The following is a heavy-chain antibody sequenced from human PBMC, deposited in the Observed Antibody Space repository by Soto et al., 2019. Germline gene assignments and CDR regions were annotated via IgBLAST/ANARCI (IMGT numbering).Heavy chain of an antibody. Sequence: QVQLQQWGAGLLKPSETLSLTCAVYGGSFSGYDWSWVRQPPGKGLEWIGEINDSGSTNYNPSLKXRVXISVDTSKSQFPLRLSSVTAADTAVYYCAGGVPGYWGQGTLVTVSS. CDR3: AGGVPGY. D-gene: IGHD3-10*01. V-gene: IGHV4-34*01. CDR2: INDSGST. CDR1: GGSFSGYD. J-gene: IGHJ4*02.